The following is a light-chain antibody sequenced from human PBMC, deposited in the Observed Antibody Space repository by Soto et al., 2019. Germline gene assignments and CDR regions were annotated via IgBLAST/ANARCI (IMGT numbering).Light chain of an antibody. Sequence: DIQMTQSPSSLSASVGDRVTITCRASQGISIFLNWYQQKPGKAPDLLIYAASTLQTGVPSRFSGNGSGTDFTLTISSLQPEDFATYYCQQSYSTPITFGQGTRLEIK. CDR3: QQSYSTPIT. CDR2: AAS. J-gene: IGKJ5*01. V-gene: IGKV1-39*01. CDR1: QGISIF.